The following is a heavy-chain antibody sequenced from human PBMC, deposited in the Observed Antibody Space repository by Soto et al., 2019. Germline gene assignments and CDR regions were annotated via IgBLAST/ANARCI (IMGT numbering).Heavy chain of an antibody. CDR1: GGSISSYY. Sequence: PSETLALTCTVSGGSISSYYWSWIRQPPGKGLEWIGYIYYSGSTNYNPSLKSRVTISVDTSKNQFSLKLSSVTAADTAVYYCARRNQLLFEGWFDPWGQGTLVTVSS. J-gene: IGHJ5*02. CDR2: IYYSGST. D-gene: IGHD2-2*01. V-gene: IGHV4-59*08. CDR3: ARRNQLLFEGWFDP.